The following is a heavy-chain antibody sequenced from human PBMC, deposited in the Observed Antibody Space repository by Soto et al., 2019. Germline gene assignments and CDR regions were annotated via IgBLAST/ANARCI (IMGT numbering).Heavy chain of an antibody. Sequence: PGESLKISCKGSGYSFTSYWIGWVRQMPGKGLEWMGIIYPGDSDTRYSPSFQGQVTISADKSISTAYLQWSSLKASDTAMYYCARLRGRYYDFWSGYPGLFDPWGQGTRVTVSS. J-gene: IGHJ5*02. D-gene: IGHD3-3*01. CDR2: IYPGDSDT. CDR1: GYSFTSYW. CDR3: ARLRGRYYDFWSGYPGLFDP. V-gene: IGHV5-51*01.